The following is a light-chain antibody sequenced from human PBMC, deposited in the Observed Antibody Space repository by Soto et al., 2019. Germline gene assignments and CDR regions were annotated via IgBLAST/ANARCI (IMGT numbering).Light chain of an antibody. V-gene: IGLV2-23*02. Sequence: QSALTQPASVSGSPGQSITISCTGTSTDIGTYSRVSWYLQYPGKAPKLMIYDVTKRPSGVSNRFSGSRSGSTASLTIAGLQAEDEANYYCCSYAAYNQWMFGGGTKLTVL. CDR2: DVT. J-gene: IGLJ3*02. CDR3: CSYAAYNQWM. CDR1: STDIGTYSR.